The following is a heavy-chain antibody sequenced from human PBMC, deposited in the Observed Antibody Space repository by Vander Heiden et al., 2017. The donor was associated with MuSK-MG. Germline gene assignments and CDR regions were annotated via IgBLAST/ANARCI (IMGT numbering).Heavy chain of an antibody. J-gene: IGHJ4*02. D-gene: IGHD2-2*02. CDR3: VRGGTYTADS. V-gene: IGHV3-7*04. Sequence: EVKLVESGGDVVQPGGSLGRSCEGSGFRFSSYWMSWVRQAPGKGLEWVAHIKYDATGRYYVDSVKGRFTISRDNTKNSVSLQMNNLREDDTALYFCVRGGTYTADSWGQGTLVTVSS. CDR1: GFRFSSYW. CDR2: IKYDATGR.